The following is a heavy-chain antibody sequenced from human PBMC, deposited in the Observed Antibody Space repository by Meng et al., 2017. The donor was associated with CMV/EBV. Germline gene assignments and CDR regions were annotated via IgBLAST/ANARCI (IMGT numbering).Heavy chain of an antibody. Sequence: GGSLRLSCAASGFTFSSYAMHWVRQAPGKGLEWVAVISYDGSNKYYADSVKGRFTISSDNSKNTLYLQMNSLRAEDTAVYYCARDVSDIWQQLSYYYYGMDVWGQGTTVTVSS. CDR2: ISYDGSNK. CDR1: GFTFSSYA. J-gene: IGHJ6*02. V-gene: IGHV3-30-3*01. D-gene: IGHD6-13*01. CDR3: ARDVSDIWQQLSYYYYGMDV.